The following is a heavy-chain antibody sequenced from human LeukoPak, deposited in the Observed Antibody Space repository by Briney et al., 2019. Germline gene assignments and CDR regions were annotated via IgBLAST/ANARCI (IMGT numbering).Heavy chain of an antibody. D-gene: IGHD6-6*01. J-gene: IGHJ3*02. CDR1: GYTFTGYY. CDR2: ISAYNGNT. Sequence: ASVKVSCKTSGYTFTGYYVHWVRQAPGQGLEWMGWISAYNGNTNYAQKLQGRVTMTTDTSTSTAYMELRSLRSDDTAVYYCARASSSSLPGAFDIWGQGTMVTVSS. V-gene: IGHV1-18*04. CDR3: ARASSSSLPGAFDI.